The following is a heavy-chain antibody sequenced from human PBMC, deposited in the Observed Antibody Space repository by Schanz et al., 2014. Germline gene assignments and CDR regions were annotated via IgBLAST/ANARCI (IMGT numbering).Heavy chain of an antibody. CDR2: ISYHGSEK. V-gene: IGHV3-30*04. CDR1: GFTFSTCA. Sequence: QVQLVESGGGVVQPGRSLRLSCAASGFTFSTCAMHWVRQAPGRELEWVAVISYHGSEKYYADSVKGRFTISRDNSKNTLYLQMNSLRAEDTAVVYCARVGGTYYDFWSGVPPTVMHDGFDIGGQGTMVTVS. CDR3: ARVGGTYYDFWSGVPPTVMHDGFDI. J-gene: IGHJ3*02. D-gene: IGHD3-3*01.